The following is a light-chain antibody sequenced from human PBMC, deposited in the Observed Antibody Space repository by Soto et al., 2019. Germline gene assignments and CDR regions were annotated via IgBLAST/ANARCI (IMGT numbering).Light chain of an antibody. CDR3: MQALQTPS. V-gene: IGKV2-28*01. Sequence: IVMTQSPLSLPVTPGEPASIYCRSSQRLLHSNGYTYLDWYLQKPWQSPQLLIYLGSNRASGVPDRFSGSGSGTDFTLQISRVEAEDVGVYYCMQALQTPSVGGGTKVEIK. CDR1: QRLLHSNGYTY. CDR2: LGS. J-gene: IGKJ4*01.